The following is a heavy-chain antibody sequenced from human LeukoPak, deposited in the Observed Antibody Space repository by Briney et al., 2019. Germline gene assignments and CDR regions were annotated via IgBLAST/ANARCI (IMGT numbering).Heavy chain of an antibody. CDR2: ISAYNGNT. J-gene: IGHJ3*02. Sequence: ASVKVSCKASGYTFTSYGISWVRQAAGQGLEWMGWISAYNGNTNYAQKLQGRVTVTTDTSTSTAYKELRSLKSDDTTVYYCARSTFVAATKGDAFDIWGQGTMVTVSS. CDR3: ARSTFVAATKGDAFDI. D-gene: IGHD2-15*01. CDR1: GYTFTSYG. V-gene: IGHV1-18*01.